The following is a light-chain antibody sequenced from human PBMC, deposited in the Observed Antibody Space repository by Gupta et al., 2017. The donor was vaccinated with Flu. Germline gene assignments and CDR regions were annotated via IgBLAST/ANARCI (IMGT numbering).Light chain of an antibody. Sequence: DIVMTHSPDSLAGSLGERATINCKSSQSVLYSSNNKNYLAWYQQKPGQTPKLLIYWASTRESGVPDRFSGSGSGTDFTLTISSLQAEDVAVYYCQQYYSTPWTFGQGTKVEIK. J-gene: IGKJ1*01. CDR2: WAS. V-gene: IGKV4-1*01. CDR3: QQYYSTPWT. CDR1: QSVLYSSNNKNY.